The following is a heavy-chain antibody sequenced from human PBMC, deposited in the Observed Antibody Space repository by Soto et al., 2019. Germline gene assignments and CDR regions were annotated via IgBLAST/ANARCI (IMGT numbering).Heavy chain of an antibody. CDR1: GYTFTSYG. D-gene: IGHD1-1*01. CDR3: ARDPWHHGNGGNWFDP. V-gene: IGHV1-18*04. CDR2: ISAYNGNT. Sequence: ASVKVSCKASGYTFTSYGISWVRQAPGQGLEWMGWISAYNGNTNYAQKLQGRVTMTTDTSTSTAYMELRSLRSDDTAVYYCARDPWHHGNGGNWFDPWGQGTLVTVSS. J-gene: IGHJ5*02.